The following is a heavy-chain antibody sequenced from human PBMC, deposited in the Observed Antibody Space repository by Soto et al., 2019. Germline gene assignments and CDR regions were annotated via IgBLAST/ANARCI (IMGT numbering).Heavy chain of an antibody. D-gene: IGHD6-13*01. CDR3: ARERSAAGTGWFDP. CDR2: MNPNSGNT. V-gene: IGHV1-8*01. J-gene: IGHJ5*02. CDR1: GYTFTSYD. Sequence: QVQLVQSGAEVKKPGASVKVSCKASGYTFTSYDINWVRQATGQGLEWMGWMNPNSGNTGYAQKVQGRVNMTRNTSISTAYMELSSLRCEDTAVYYCARERSAAGTGWFDPWGQGTLVTVSS.